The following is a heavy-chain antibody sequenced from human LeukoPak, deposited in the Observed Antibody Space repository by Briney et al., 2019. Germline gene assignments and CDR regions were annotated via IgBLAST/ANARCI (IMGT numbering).Heavy chain of an antibody. Sequence: GGSLRLSCAASGFTFSSYAMTWVRQAPGKGLEWVSAISSSGSSTYYADSVKGRFTISRDNSKNTLYLQMNSLRAEDTAVYYCAKDRAQRGNYYDTSGLRFDYWGQGTLVTVSS. CDR3: AKDRAQRGNYYDTSGLRFDY. J-gene: IGHJ4*02. CDR2: ISSSGSST. V-gene: IGHV3-23*01. D-gene: IGHD3-22*01. CDR1: GFTFSSYA.